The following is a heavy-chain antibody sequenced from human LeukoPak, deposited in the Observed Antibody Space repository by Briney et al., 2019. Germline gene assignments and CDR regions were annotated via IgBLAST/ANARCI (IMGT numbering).Heavy chain of an antibody. CDR2: IYNNATT. CDR1: GGSISTFY. Sequence: SETLSLTCTVSGGSISTFYWSWIRQSPGEGLECIGYIYNNATTNYNPSLKSRVTMSVDTSKKQISLKLTSVTSADTAMYYCARGRAAAYYFDSWGQGTQVTISS. V-gene: IGHV4-59*01. D-gene: IGHD6-13*01. CDR3: ARGRAAAYYFDS. J-gene: IGHJ4*02.